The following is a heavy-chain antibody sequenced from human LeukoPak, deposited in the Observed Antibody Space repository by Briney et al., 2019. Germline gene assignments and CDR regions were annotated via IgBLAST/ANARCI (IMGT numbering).Heavy chain of an antibody. J-gene: IGHJ4*02. CDR3: ARQRGGYFDY. Sequence: SQTLSLTCTVSGGSISSGGYYWSWIRQHPGKGLEWIGYIYYSGSTYYNLSLKSRVTISVDTSKNQFSLKPSSVTAADTAVYYCARQRGGYFDYWGQGTLVTVSS. CDR2: IYYSGST. CDR1: GGSISSGGYY. D-gene: IGHD6-25*01. V-gene: IGHV4-31*03.